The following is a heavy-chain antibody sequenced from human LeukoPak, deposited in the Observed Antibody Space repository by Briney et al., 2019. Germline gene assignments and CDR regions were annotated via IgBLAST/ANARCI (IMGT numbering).Heavy chain of an antibody. Sequence: PGESLRLSCAASGFTFSSYWMSWVRQAPGKGLEWVANIKQEGSEKYYVDSVKGRFTISRDNAKNSLYLQMNSLRAEDTAVYYCAREPYGDYFDYWGQGTLVTVSS. CDR3: AREPYGDYFDY. J-gene: IGHJ4*02. V-gene: IGHV3-7*03. D-gene: IGHD4-17*01. CDR1: GFTFSSYW. CDR2: IKQEGSEK.